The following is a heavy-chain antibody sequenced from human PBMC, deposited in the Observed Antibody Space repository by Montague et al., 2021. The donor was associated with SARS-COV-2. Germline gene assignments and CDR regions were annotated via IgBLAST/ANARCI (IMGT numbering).Heavy chain of an antibody. CDR2: TYYRSKWYS. V-gene: IGHV6-1*01. J-gene: IGHJ4*02. CDR1: GDSVSSNRVA. D-gene: IGHD6-19*01. Sequence: CAISGDSVSSNRVAWEWIRQSPPRGVEWLGRTYYRSKWYSDYAPSVRGRLTVNPDASKNEFSLELNYVTPEDTAVYYCVRYSGWFYFDFWGQGTLVTVSS. CDR3: VRYSGWFYFDF.